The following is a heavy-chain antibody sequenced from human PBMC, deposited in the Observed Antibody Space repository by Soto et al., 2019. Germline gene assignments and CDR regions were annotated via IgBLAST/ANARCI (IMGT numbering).Heavy chain of an antibody. CDR2: IYYSGST. J-gene: IGHJ1*01. CDR3: ARHGSNSGSYSEYFQR. D-gene: IGHD1-26*01. V-gene: IGHV4-30-4*01. CDR1: GGSISSGDYY. Sequence: PSETLSLTCTVSGGSISSGDYYWSWIRQPPGKGLEWIGYIYYSGSTYYNPSLKSRVTISVDTSKNQFSLKLSSVTAADTAVYFCARHGSNSGSYSEYFQRWGQGTLVTVSS.